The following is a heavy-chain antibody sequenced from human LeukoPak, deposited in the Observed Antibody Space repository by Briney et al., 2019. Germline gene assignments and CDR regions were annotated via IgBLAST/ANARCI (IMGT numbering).Heavy chain of an antibody. V-gene: IGHV4-61*02. J-gene: IGHJ4*02. CDR1: GGSISSGSYD. CDR3: ARGSYDSSGYPFDY. CDR2: IYTSGST. Sequence: SETLSLTCTVSGGSISSGSYDWSWIRQPAGKGLEWIGRIYTSGSTNYNPSLKSRVTISVDTSKNQFSLKLSSVTAADTAVYYCARGSYDSSGYPFDYWGQGTLVTVSS. D-gene: IGHD3-22*01.